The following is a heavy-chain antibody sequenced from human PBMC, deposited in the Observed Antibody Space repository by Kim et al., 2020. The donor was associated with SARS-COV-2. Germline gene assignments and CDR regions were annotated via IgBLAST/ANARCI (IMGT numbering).Heavy chain of an antibody. V-gene: IGHV1-69*02. Sequence: GIANYAQKFQGRVTITADKSTSTAYMELSSLRSEDTAVYYCALHDPAFDYWGQGTLVTVSS. J-gene: IGHJ4*02. CDR2: GIA. CDR3: ALHDPAFDY.